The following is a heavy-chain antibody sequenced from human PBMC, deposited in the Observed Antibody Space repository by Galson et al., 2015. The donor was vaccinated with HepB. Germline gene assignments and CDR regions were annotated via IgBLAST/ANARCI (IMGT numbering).Heavy chain of an antibody. CDR3: ARIIKTRQLTSPVSLAFDI. D-gene: IGHD3-10*01. J-gene: IGHJ3*02. CDR1: GGTFSSYA. CDR2: IIPIFGTA. V-gene: IGHV1-69*13. Sequence: SVKVSCKASGGTFSSYAISWVRQAPGQGLEWMGGIIPIFGTANYAQKFQGRVTITADASTSTAYMELSSLRSEDTAVYYCARIIKTRQLTSPVSLAFDIWGQGTMVTVSS.